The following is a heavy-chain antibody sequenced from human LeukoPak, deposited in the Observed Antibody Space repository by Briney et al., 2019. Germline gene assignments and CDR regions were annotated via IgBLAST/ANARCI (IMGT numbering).Heavy chain of an antibody. Sequence: ASVKVSCKASGYTFTSYGISWVRQAPGQGLEWMGWINTNTGNPTYAQGFTGRFVFSLDTSVSTAYLQISSLKAEDTAVYYCARGGAAAGTGIYYYGMDVWGQGTTVTVSS. CDR3: ARGGAAAGTGIYYYGMDV. CDR1: GYTFTSYG. V-gene: IGHV7-4-1*02. CDR2: INTNTGNP. D-gene: IGHD6-13*01. J-gene: IGHJ6*02.